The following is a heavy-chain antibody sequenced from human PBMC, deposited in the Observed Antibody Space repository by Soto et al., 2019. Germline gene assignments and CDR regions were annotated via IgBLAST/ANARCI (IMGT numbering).Heavy chain of an antibody. V-gene: IGHV4-31*03. D-gene: IGHD2-15*01. CDR2: INYRGTT. CDR1: GGSIINGDTY. J-gene: IGHJ4*02. Sequence: QVQLQESGPGLVKPSQTLSLTCTVSGGSIINGDTYLNWIRQHPEKGLEWMGYINYRGTTNYNPALKSRILISRDTSKNQFSRRLTSVTAADTAVYYCARDAPGVAPYWGQGTLVTVSS. CDR3: ARDAPGVAPY.